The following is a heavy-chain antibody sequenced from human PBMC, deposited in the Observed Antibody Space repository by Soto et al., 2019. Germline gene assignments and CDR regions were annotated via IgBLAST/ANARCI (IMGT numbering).Heavy chain of an antibody. CDR1: GGSFSGYY. CDR2: INHSGST. D-gene: IGHD2-2*01. CDR3: ASRYCSSTSCPREGFDP. V-gene: IGHV4-34*01. Sequence: QVQLQQWGAGLLKPSETLSLTCAVYGGSFSGYYWSWIRQPPGKGLEWIGEINHSGSTNYNPSLKSRVTISVDTSKNQFSLKLSSVTAADTAVYYCASRYCSSTSCPREGFDPWGQGTLVTVSS. J-gene: IGHJ5*02.